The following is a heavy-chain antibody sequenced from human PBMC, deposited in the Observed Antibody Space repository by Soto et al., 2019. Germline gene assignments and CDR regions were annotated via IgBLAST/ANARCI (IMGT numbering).Heavy chain of an antibody. J-gene: IGHJ6*02. CDR3: AIETSKMTTGSYYYGMDD. CDR1: GGSISSYY. D-gene: IGHD4-4*01. Sequence: SETLSLTCTVSGGSISSYYWSWIRQPPGKGLERIGDIYYSGSTNYNPSLKSRVTISVDTSTNQFSLKLSSVTAADTAVYYCAIETSKMTTGSYYYGMDDWGHGTSVTVSS. CDR2: IYYSGST. V-gene: IGHV4-59*01.